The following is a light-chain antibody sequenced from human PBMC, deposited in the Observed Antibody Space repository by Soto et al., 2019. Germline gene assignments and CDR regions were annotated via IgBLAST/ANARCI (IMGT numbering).Light chain of an antibody. CDR3: QQYSNFAT. J-gene: IGKJ1*01. CDR1: QNIGTS. CDR2: DVS. V-gene: IGKV1-5*01. Sequence: DIPMTQSPSPLSASVGDRVTLTCRASQNIGTSLAWYQQKPGRAPKVLIYDVSTLERGVPSRFSGSQFGSEFTLTISGLQPDDFATYYCQQYSNFATFGQGTKVDIK.